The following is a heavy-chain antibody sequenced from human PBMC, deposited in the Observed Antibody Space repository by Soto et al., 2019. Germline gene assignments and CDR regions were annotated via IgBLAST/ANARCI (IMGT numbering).Heavy chain of an antibody. CDR1: GYTFTGYY. CDR3: AREGGRIAAAGRNWFDP. J-gene: IGHJ5*02. D-gene: IGHD6-13*01. Sequence: QVQLVQSGAEVKKPGASVKVSCKASGYTFTGYYMHWVRQAPGQGLEWMGWINPNSGGTNYAQKFQGRVTMTRDTSISTAYMELSRLRSDDTAVYYCAREGGRIAAAGRNWFDPWGQETLVTVSS. V-gene: IGHV1-2*02. CDR2: INPNSGGT.